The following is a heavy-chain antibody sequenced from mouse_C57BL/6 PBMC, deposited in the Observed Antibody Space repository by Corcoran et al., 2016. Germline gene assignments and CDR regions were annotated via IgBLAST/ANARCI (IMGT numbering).Heavy chain of an antibody. D-gene: IGHD2-1*01. CDR2: INPNNGGT. Sequence: EVQLQQSGPELVKPGASVKIPCKASGYTFTDYNMDWVKQSHGKSLEWIGDINPNNGGTIYNQKFKGKATLTVDKSSSTAYMELRSLTSEDTAVYYCARLYGNYPWFAYWGQGTLVTVSA. CDR3: ARLYGNYPWFAY. CDR1: GYTFTDYN. V-gene: IGHV1-18*01. J-gene: IGHJ3*01.